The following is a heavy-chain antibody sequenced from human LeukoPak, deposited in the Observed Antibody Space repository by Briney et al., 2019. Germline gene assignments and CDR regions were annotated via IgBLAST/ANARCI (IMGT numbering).Heavy chain of an antibody. D-gene: IGHD1-26*01. J-gene: IGHJ4*02. CDR2: IYYSGST. CDR1: GGSISSYY. V-gene: IGHV4-59*08. CDR3: ARLVDDGRRVDY. Sequence: SEILSLTCTVSGGSISSYYWSWIRQPPGKGLEWIGYIYYSGSTNYNPSLKSRVTISVDTSKNQFSLKLSSVTAADTAVYYCARLVDDGRRVDYWGQGTLVAVSS.